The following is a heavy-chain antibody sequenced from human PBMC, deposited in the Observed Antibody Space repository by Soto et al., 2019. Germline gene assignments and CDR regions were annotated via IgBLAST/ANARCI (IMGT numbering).Heavy chain of an antibody. V-gene: IGHV3-33*01. J-gene: IGHJ4*02. CDR1: GFTFSVYG. CDR3: ARKFWPHSFDL. D-gene: IGHD4-4*01. CDR2: IWFDGNKQ. Sequence: QVQLVESGGGVVQPGGSLRLSCVASGFTFSVYGMNWVRQAPGKGLEWVAVIWFDGNKQYYADSVKGRITISGDQSNNPLYLQMNSLREEDPAVYSCARKFWPHSFDLWGQGTLVTVSS.